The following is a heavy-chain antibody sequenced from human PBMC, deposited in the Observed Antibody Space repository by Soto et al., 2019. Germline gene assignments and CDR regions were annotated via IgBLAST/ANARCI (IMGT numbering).Heavy chain of an antibody. D-gene: IGHD3-16*01. CDR2: ISTDSSRA. V-gene: IGHV3-23*01. CDR3: VKGGWLDF. CDR1: GFTFNTFE. J-gene: IGHJ5*01. Sequence: EVQLLESGGGLVQPGGSLRLSCAASGFTFNTFEMSWVRQAPGRGLEWVSFISTDSSRAYYADAVKGRFTISRDNSKHTLDLQVNSRTAADTAVYACVKGGWLDFWGQGTLVTVSS.